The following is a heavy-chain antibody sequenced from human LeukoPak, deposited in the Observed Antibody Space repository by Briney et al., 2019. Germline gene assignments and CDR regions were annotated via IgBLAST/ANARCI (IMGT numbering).Heavy chain of an antibody. D-gene: IGHD6-13*01. CDR3: ARDSRSSWYYF. CDR2: ISYSGNT. Sequence: SETLSLTCTASGDSISSSTFFWGWIRQPPGSGLEWIGTISYSGNTYYNPSLKSRVTVLVDTSKNQIFLKLTSVTAADTAVYYCARDSRSSWYYFWGQGALVTVSS. V-gene: IGHV4-39*07. CDR1: GDSISSSTFF. J-gene: IGHJ4*02.